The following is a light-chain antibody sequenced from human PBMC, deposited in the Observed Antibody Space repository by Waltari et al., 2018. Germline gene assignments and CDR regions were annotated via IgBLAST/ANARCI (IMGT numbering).Light chain of an antibody. CDR3: HSRDASGSGGA. CDR1: SLRSYY. CDR2: VKN. J-gene: IGLJ2*01. Sequence: TQDPAVSVAMGQTVRITCQGDSLRSYYASWYPQRPGQAPILVMYVKNSRPSGVPDRFSGSSSDDTASLTITGAKAEDEAYYYCHSRDASGSGGAFGGGTKLTVL. V-gene: IGLV3-19*01.